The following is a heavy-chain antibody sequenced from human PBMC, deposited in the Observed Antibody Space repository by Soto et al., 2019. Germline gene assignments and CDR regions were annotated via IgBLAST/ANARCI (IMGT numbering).Heavy chain of an antibody. CDR1: GFTFRTYW. CDR2: IKEDGSKK. V-gene: IGHV3-7*01. Sequence: EVQLVESGGGLVQPGGSLRLSCAASGFTFRTYWMNWVRQAPGKGLEWGANIKEDGSKKNFVDSVKGRFTISRDNAKNLLYLQMNSLRTEDTAVYYCARDGDNWNGFDYWGQGTLVTVPS. CDR3: ARDGDNWNGFDY. D-gene: IGHD1-20*01. J-gene: IGHJ4*02.